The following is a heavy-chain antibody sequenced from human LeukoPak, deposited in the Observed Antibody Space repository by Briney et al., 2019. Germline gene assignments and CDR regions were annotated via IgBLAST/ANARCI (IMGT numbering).Heavy chain of an antibody. J-gene: IGHJ5*02. Sequence: ASVKVSCKASGYTFTSYYMHWVRQAPGQGLEWMGWINPNSGGTNYAQKFQGRVTMTRDTSISTAYMELSRLRSDDTAVYYCASMTGTTEWFDPWGQGTLVTVSS. D-gene: IGHD1-7*01. CDR3: ASMTGTTEWFDP. CDR2: INPNSGGT. CDR1: GYTFTSYY. V-gene: IGHV1-2*02.